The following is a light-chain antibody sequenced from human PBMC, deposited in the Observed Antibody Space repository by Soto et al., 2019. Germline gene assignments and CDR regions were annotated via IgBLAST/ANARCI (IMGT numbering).Light chain of an antibody. CDR2: AAS. V-gene: IGKV1-39*01. CDR3: QQSHSRVT. Sequence: DIQMTQSRSSLSASVGDSVTISCRASQTISSRLSWYQQEPGKAPRLLIYAASRLQSGVPSRFTGSGSGTDFTLTISGLQPEDFASYYCQQSHSRVTFGQETKVDIK. CDR1: QTISSR. J-gene: IGKJ1*01.